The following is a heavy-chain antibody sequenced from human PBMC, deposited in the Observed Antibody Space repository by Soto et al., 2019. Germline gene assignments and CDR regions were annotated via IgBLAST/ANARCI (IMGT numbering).Heavy chain of an antibody. D-gene: IGHD4-4*01. Sequence: GGSLRLSCAASGFTFSNFGMHWVRQAPGKGLEWVAVIWYDGSNKYYVDSVKGRFTISRDNSKNTLFLQMNSLRAEDTAVYYCARKGDYSYGYIDYWGQGVLVTVS. V-gene: IGHV3-33*01. CDR1: GFTFSNFG. J-gene: IGHJ4*02. CDR3: ARKGDYSYGYIDY. CDR2: IWYDGSNK.